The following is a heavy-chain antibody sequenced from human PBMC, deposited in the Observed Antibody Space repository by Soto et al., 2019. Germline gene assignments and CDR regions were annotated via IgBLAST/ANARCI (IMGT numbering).Heavy chain of an antibody. CDR3: ARGGATVTTRYWYFDL. CDR2: IYYSGST. J-gene: IGHJ2*01. V-gene: IGHV4-59*01. D-gene: IGHD4-17*01. CDR1: GGSISSYY. Sequence: QVQLQESGPGLVKPSETLSLTRTVSGGSISSYYWSWIRQPPGKGLEWIGYIYYSGSTNCNPSLKSRVTISVDTSKNQFSLKLSSVTAAYTAVYYCARGGATVTTRYWYFDLWGRGTLVTVSS.